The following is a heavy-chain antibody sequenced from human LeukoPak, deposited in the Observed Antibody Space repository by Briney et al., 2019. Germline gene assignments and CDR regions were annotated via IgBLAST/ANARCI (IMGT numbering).Heavy chain of an antibody. D-gene: IGHD3-22*01. CDR2: ISAYNGNT. V-gene: IGHV1-18*01. Sequence: ASVKVSCKASGYTFTSYGISWVRQAPGQGLEWMGWISAYNGNTNYAQKLQGRVTMTTDTSTSIAYMELRSLRSDDTAVYYCARWYYYDSSGYVAYYYGMDVWGQGTTVTVSS. CDR3: ARWYYYDSSGYVAYYYGMDV. J-gene: IGHJ6*02. CDR1: GYTFTSYG.